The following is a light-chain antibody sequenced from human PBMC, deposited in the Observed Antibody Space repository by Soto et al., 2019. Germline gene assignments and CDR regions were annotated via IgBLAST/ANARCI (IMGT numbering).Light chain of an antibody. CDR3: QQSYSTPWT. Sequence: DIQMTQSPSSLSASVGDRVTITCRASQSISRYLNWYQHKPGKAPNLLIYAASSFQSGVPSRFSGSESGLDFTLTISSLQPEDFATYYCQQSYSTPWTFGQATKVEIK. CDR2: AAS. CDR1: QSISRY. V-gene: IGKV1-39*01. J-gene: IGKJ1*01.